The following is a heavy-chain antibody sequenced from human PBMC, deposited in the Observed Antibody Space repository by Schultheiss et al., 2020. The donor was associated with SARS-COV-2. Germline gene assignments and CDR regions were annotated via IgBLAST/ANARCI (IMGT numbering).Heavy chain of an antibody. CDR2: ISWNSGSI. D-gene: IGHD4-17*01. J-gene: IGHJ4*02. V-gene: IGHV3-9*01. CDR1: GFTFDDYA. Sequence: GGSLRLSCAASGFTFDDYAMHWVRQAPGKGLEWVSGISWNSGSIGYADSVKGRFTISRDNAKNSLYLQMNSLRAEDTALYYCAKGGEATVTTTPFDYWGQGTLVTVSS. CDR3: AKGGEATVTTTPFDY.